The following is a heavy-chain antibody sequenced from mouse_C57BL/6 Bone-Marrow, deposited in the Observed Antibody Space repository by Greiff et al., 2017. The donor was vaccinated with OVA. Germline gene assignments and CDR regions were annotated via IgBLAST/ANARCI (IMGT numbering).Heavy chain of an antibody. V-gene: IGHV1-55*01. Sequence: VPLQHPGAELVKPGASVPMSFQASCYSFTLSLLTWVKQRPCHFLSWIGDISPGCGSTNYNEKFKSKATLTVDTSSSTAYMQLSSLTSEDSAVYYCARLGRQFAYWGQGTLVTVSA. D-gene: IGHD4-1*01. CDR2: ISPGCGST. CDR1: CYSFTLSL. CDR3: ARLGRQFAY. J-gene: IGHJ3*01.